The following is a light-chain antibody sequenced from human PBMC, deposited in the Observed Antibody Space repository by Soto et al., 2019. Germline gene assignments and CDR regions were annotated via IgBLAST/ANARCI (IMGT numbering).Light chain of an antibody. CDR1: QDVSND. Sequence: DIQMTQSPPSLSASVGDRVTITCRASQDVSNDLGWFQQKPGTAPKVLIYHASNSQSGVPSRFSGSGSGTEFTLTISSLQPDDFATHYCQQYNSYSFGQGTKVDIK. CDR3: QQYNSYS. V-gene: IGKV1-5*01. CDR2: HAS. J-gene: IGKJ1*01.